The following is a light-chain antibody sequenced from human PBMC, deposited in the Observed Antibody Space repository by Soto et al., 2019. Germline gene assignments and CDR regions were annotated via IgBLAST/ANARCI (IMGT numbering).Light chain of an antibody. J-gene: IGLJ1*01. CDR1: SSDVGGYSY. V-gene: IGLV2-14*01. Sequence: SVLTQPASVSGSPGQSITISCTGTSSDVGGYSYVSWYQQHPVKAPKLMIYDVTNRPSGVSDRFSGSKSGNTASLTISGLQAEDEADYYCSSYTSSSTPYVFGTGTKVTVL. CDR2: DVT. CDR3: SSYTSSSTPYV.